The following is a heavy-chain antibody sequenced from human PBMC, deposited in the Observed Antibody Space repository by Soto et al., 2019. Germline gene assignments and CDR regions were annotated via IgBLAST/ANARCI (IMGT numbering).Heavy chain of an antibody. V-gene: IGHV3-11*01. CDR1: GFTFSDYY. D-gene: IGHD6-19*01. J-gene: IGHJ1*01. Sequence: QVQLVESGGGLVKPGGSLRISCAASGFTFSDYYMVWIRQAPGKGPEWLSYISGSSTNIYYADSVEGRFTISRDNAENSLYLQMNSLGADDTAVYYCARDRRSGWSQYFQLWGQGTLVTVSS. CDR3: ARDRRSGWSQYFQL. CDR2: ISGSSTNI.